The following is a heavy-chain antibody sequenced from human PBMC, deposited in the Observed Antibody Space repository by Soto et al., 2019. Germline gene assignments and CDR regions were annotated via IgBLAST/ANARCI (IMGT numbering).Heavy chain of an antibody. CDR1: GFTFSSYG. D-gene: IGHD2-8*01. V-gene: IGHV3-33*01. CDR2: IWCDGSNK. CDR3: ARDRCD. J-gene: IGHJ4*02. Sequence: QVQLVESGGGVVQPGRSLRLSCAASGFTFSSYGMNWVRQAPGKGLEWVAVIWCDGSNKYYADSVKGRFTISRDNSKNTLYLQINSLRAEDTAVYYCARDRCDWGQGTLVTVSS.